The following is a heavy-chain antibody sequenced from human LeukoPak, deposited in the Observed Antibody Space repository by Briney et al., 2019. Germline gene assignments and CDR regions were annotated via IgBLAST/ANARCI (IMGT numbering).Heavy chain of an antibody. J-gene: IGHJ4*02. CDR3: AKRKGMMVANYYFDY. CDR2: INNTGGST. V-gene: IGHV3-23*01. Sequence: LSLTCTVSGGSISSGDYYWTWIRQPRGKGLEWVSIINNTGGSTYYADSVKARFTIPRANPTNTLYLQINNLTPEGMAVYYCAKRKGMMVANYYFDYWGQGTLVTVSS. CDR1: GGSISSGDYY. D-gene: IGHD2-15*01.